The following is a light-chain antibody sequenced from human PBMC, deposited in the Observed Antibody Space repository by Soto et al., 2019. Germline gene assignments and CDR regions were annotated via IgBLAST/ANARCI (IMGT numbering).Light chain of an antibody. CDR3: QQFSSSPIT. CDR1: QSVSSGY. V-gene: IGKV3-20*01. J-gene: IGKJ5*01. CDR2: GAS. Sequence: EIVMTQSPATLSVSPGASATLSCRASQSVSSGYLAWYQQKPGQAPRLLIYGASNRATGIPDRFSGSGSGTDFTLTISRLEPEDFAVYYCQQFSSSPITFGQGTRLEIK.